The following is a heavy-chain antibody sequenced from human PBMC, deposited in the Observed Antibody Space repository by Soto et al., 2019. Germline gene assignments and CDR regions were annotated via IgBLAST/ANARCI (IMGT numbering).Heavy chain of an antibody. V-gene: IGHV3-11*01. D-gene: IGHD2-2*01. Sequence: PGGSLRLSCAASGFTFSDYYMSWIRQAPGKGLEWVSYISSSGSTIYYADSVMGRFTISRDNAKNSLYLQMNSLRAEDTAVYYCARNLWTVPDYMDVWGKGTTVTVSS. J-gene: IGHJ6*03. CDR2: ISSSGSTI. CDR3: ARNLWTVPDYMDV. CDR1: GFTFSDYY.